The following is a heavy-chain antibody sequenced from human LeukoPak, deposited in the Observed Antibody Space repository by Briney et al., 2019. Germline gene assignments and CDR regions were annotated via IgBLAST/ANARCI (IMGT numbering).Heavy chain of an antibody. CDR2: MDYSGTT. CDR1: GGSVSTYF. CDR3: VRDIRFIGATHYFDY. J-gene: IGHJ4*02. Sequence: PSETLSLTCTVSGGSVSTYFWSWIRQPPGKGLEWIAYMDYSGTTNYNPSLRSRVTISIDTSKNQFSLSLSSVTAADTAVYYCVRDIRFIGATHYFDYWGQGTLVTVS. D-gene: IGHD1-26*01. V-gene: IGHV4-59*02.